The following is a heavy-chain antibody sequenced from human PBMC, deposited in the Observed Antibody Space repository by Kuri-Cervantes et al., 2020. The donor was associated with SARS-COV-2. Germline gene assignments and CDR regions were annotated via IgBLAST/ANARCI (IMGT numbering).Heavy chain of an antibody. CDR1: GFTVSSNY. CDR3: ARGQQTARSWWFDP. D-gene: IGHD6-6*01. Sequence: GESLKISCAASGFTVSSNYMSWVRQAPGKGLEWVSVIYSGGSTYYADSVKGRFTISRDNSKNTLYLQMNSLRAEDTAVYYCARGQQTARSWWFDPWGQGTLVTVSS. V-gene: IGHV3-53*05. CDR2: IYSGGST. J-gene: IGHJ5*02.